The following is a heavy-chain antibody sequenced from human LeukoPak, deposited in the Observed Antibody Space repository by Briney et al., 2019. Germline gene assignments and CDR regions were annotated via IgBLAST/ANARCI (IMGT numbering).Heavy chain of an antibody. CDR2: IYSSGGT. D-gene: IGHD3-10*01. V-gene: IGHV4-30-4*01. J-gene: IGHJ6*02. Sequence: SETLSLTCSVSGGSITSGDDYWRWIRQPPGKALEWIGYIYSSGGTSRNPSLKSRVTISLDTSKNQFSLRLSSVTAADTAVYYCARGLGSGRYYYYYYGVDVWGQGTTVTVSS. CDR1: GGSITSGDDY. CDR3: ARGLGSGRYYYYYYGVDV.